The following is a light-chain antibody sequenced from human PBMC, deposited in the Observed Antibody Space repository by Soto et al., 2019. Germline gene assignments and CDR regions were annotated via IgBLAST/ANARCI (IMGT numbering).Light chain of an antibody. CDR3: QRYNDWPFA. CDR2: GAS. CDR1: ESLSTF. V-gene: IGKV3-15*01. Sequence: EIVLTQSPGTLSVSPGERVTLSCRARESLSTFLAWYHQIPGQAPRLLIYGASTKATGIPARFSGSGSATDFTLTISSLQSEYSAVYYCQRYNDWPFAFGQGTKLEI. J-gene: IGKJ2*01.